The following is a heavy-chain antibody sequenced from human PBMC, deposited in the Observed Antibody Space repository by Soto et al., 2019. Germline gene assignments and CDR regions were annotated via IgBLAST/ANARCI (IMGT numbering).Heavy chain of an antibody. CDR1: GFTFSNYV. Sequence: GGSLRLSCAASGFTFSNYVMSWVRQAPGKGLEWVSSISGGGNNKYYADSVKGRFTISRDNSKNTLYLQMNSLRAEDTAVYYCAKEAIREWSNYYYYYGMDVWGQGTTVTVSS. J-gene: IGHJ6*02. V-gene: IGHV3-23*01. D-gene: IGHD3-3*01. CDR2: ISGGGNNK. CDR3: AKEAIREWSNYYYYYGMDV.